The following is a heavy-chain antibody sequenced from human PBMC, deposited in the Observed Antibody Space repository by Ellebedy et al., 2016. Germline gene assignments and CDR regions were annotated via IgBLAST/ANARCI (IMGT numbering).Heavy chain of an antibody. CDR1: GFTFGNYW. V-gene: IGHV3-66*01. CDR3: GRGNAVPGPEPLDY. CDR2: LYSGGTI. J-gene: IGHJ4*02. Sequence: GGSLRLSCVASGFTFGNYWMDWVRQAPGKGLEWVSVLYSGGTIYYADSVKGRFTISRDDFKNTLYLQMNSLRAEDTAIYFCGRGNAVPGPEPLDYWGQGTLVTVSS. D-gene: IGHD6-19*01.